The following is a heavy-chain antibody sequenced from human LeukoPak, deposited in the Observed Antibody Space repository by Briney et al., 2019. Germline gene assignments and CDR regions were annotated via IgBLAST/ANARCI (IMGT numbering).Heavy chain of an antibody. Sequence: SETLSLTCTVSGGSISSGGYYWSWIRQHPGKGLEWIGYIYYSGSTYYNPSLKSRVTISVDTSKNQFSLKLSSVTAADTAVYYCARVGRRWVVDPWGQGTLVTVSS. D-gene: IGHD1-26*01. CDR2: IYYSGST. J-gene: IGHJ5*02. CDR1: GGSISSGGYY. CDR3: ARVGRRWVVDP. V-gene: IGHV4-31*03.